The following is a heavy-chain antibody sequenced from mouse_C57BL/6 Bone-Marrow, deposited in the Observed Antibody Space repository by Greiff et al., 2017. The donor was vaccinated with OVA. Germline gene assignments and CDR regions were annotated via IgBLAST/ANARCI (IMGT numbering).Heavy chain of an antibody. Sequence: VKLVESGPGLVQPSPSLSITCTVSGFSLTSYGVHWVRQPPGKGLEWLGVIWSGGSTDYNAAFISRLSISKDNSKSQVFFKMNSLQADDTAIYYCAKNWDGPYYAMDYWGQGTSVTVSS. D-gene: IGHD4-1*01. CDR2: IWSGGST. CDR1: GFSLTSYG. CDR3: AKNWDGPYYAMDY. V-gene: IGHV2-4*01. J-gene: IGHJ4*01.